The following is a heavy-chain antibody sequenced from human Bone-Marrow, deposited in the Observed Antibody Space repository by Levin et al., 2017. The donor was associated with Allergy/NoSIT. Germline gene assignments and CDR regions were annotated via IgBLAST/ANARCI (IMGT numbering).Heavy chain of an antibody. CDR2: ISSDGNKT. D-gene: IGHD1-26*01. Sequence: PGGSLRLSCTASGFTFSKYGMNWVRQAPGKGLEWVALISSDGNKTYYGDSVKGRFTIYRDNSKNTQFLQMNSLRGEDTAVYFCAKEMFESVGYPEWPAADGLDVWGQGTTVTVSS. CDR1: GFTFSKYG. J-gene: IGHJ6*02. V-gene: IGHV3-30*18. CDR3: AKEMFESVGYPEWPAADGLDV.